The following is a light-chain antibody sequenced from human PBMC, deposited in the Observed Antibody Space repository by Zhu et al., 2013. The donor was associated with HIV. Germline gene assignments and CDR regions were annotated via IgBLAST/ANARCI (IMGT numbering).Light chain of an antibody. CDR2: GAS. J-gene: IGKJ1*01. Sequence: EIVMTQSPATLSVSPGERATLSCRASQSVSSNLAWYQQRPGQAPRLLIYGASTRATGIPARFSGSGSGTQFTLTISCLQSEDFASYYCQHYYNYPRTFGQGTKVEIK. V-gene: IGKV3-15*01. CDR1: QSVSSN. CDR3: QHYYNYPRT.